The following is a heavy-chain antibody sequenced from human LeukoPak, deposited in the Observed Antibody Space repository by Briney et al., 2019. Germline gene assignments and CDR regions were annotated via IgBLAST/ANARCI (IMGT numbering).Heavy chain of an antibody. CDR3: ARPPLYDAFDI. CDR1: GFTFSDYY. V-gene: IGHV3-11*01. Sequence: GGSLRLSCAASGFTFSDYYMSWIRQAPGKGLEWVSYISSSGSTIYYADSVKGRLTISRDNAKNSLYLQMNSLRAEDTAVYYCARPPLYDAFDIWGQGTMVTVSS. J-gene: IGHJ3*02. CDR2: ISSSGSTI.